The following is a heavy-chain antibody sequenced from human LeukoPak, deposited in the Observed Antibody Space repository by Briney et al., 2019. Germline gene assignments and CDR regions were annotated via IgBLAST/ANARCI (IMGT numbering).Heavy chain of an antibody. CDR3: ARSDTAMVLNYYYYGMDV. Sequence: SVKVSCKASGYTFTSYYMHWVRQAPGQGLEWMGGIIPIFGTANYAQKFQGRVTITADESTSTAYMELSSLRSEDTAVYYCARSDTAMVLNYYYYGMDVWGQGTTVTVSS. J-gene: IGHJ6*02. CDR2: IIPIFGTA. V-gene: IGHV1-69*13. CDR1: GYTFTSYY. D-gene: IGHD5-18*01.